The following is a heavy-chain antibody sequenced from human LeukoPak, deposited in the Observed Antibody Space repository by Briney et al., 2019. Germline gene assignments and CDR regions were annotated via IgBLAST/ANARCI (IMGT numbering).Heavy chain of an antibody. CDR3: ARFGTSVRGTYFFDY. J-gene: IGHJ4*02. CDR2: IYSGGTT. Sequence: PGGSLRLSCAASEFTVSRNYMSWVRQAPGMGLEWVSIIYSGGTTYYADSVKGRFTISRDNSENTVYLQMNSLRAEDTAVYYCARFGTSVRGTYFFDYWGQGTLVTVSS. V-gene: IGHV3-66*01. D-gene: IGHD1-1*01. CDR1: EFTVSRNY.